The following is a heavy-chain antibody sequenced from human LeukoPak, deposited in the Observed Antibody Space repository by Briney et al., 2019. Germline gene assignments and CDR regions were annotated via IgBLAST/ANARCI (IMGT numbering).Heavy chain of an antibody. CDR2: IYHSGST. V-gene: IGHV4-4*02. Sequence: GSLRLSCAASGFTFSSYAMSWVRQPPGKGLEWIGEIYHSGSTNYNPSLKSRVTISVDKSKNQFSLKLSSVTAADTAVYYCARLYSSGLEGDYWGQGTLVTVSS. D-gene: IGHD6-19*01. CDR1: GFTFSSYAM. J-gene: IGHJ4*02. CDR3: ARLYSSGLEGDY.